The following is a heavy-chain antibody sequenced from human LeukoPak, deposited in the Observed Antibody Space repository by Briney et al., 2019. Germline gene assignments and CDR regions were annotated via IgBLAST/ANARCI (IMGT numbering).Heavy chain of an antibody. V-gene: IGHV1-46*01. D-gene: IGHD2-2*01. J-gene: IGHJ4*02. Sequence: APVKVSCKASGYTFTSYYMHWVRQAPGQGLEWMGIINPSGGSTSYAQKFQGRVTMTRDTSTSTVYMELSSLRSEDTAVYYCARVDREYCSSTSCAFDYWGQGTLVTVSS. CDR1: GYTFTSYY. CDR3: ARVDREYCSSTSCAFDY. CDR2: INPSGGST.